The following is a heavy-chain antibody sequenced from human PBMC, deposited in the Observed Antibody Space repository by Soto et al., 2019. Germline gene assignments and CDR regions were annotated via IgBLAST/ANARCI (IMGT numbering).Heavy chain of an antibody. Sequence: QVQLVQSGAEVKKPGASVKVSCKASGYIFTKYYIHWVRQAPGRGLEWLGVINPSGGTANYAQKFQDRVTLTRDTSTSTVYMELSRLRSDDTGVYYCARDPSEGSYYGSAIEDWGQGTMVTVS. CDR2: INPSGGTA. V-gene: IGHV1-46*01. D-gene: IGHD1-26*01. CDR1: GYIFTKYY. CDR3: ARDPSEGSYYGSAIED. J-gene: IGHJ3*01.